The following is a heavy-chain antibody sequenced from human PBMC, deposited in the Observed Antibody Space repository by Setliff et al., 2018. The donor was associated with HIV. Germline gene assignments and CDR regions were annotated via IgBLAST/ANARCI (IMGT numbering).Heavy chain of an antibody. D-gene: IGHD6-19*01. CDR1: GFTFSSSW. Sequence: GGSLRLSCAASGFTFSSSWMSWVRQAPGKGLEWVANIKQDESEMQYVDSVKGRFTISRDNAKNSLYLQMNSLRAEDTAVYYCARNTDVGSVYRPFHIWGQGTMVTVSS. J-gene: IGHJ3*02. CDR3: ARNTDVGSVYRPFHI. CDR2: IKQDESEM. V-gene: IGHV3-7*03.